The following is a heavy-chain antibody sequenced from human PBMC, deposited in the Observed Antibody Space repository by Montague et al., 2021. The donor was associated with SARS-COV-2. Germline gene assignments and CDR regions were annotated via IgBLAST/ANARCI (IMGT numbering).Heavy chain of an antibody. CDR1: GGSTSSYY. V-gene: IGHV4-59*01. CDR2: IYYSGST. D-gene: IGHD2-2*01. Sequence: SQTLSLTCTVSGGSTSSYYWSWIRQPLGTGLEWIGCIYYSGSTNYNPSLKSRVTISVDTSKTQFSLKLNSVTAADTAVYYCARTIVVVSAASRYFDLWGRGTLVTVSS. CDR3: ARTIVVVSAASRYFDL. J-gene: IGHJ2*01.